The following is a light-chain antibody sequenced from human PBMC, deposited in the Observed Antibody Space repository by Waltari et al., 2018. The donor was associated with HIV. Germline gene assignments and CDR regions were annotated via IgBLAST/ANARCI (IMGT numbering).Light chain of an antibody. V-gene: IGKV4-1*01. CDR2: WAS. CDR3: QQYYDTPFT. CDR1: QSVLYSSNNKNY. Sequence: DIVMTQSPDSLAVSLGERATINCKSSQSVLYSSNNKNYLAWYQQKPGQPPKLLIYWASTRESGVPDRFRGSGSGTDFTLTISSLQAEDVAVYYCQQYYDTPFTFGPGTKVDIK. J-gene: IGKJ3*01.